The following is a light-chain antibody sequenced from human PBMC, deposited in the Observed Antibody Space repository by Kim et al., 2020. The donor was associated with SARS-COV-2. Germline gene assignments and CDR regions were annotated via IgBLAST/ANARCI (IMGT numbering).Light chain of an antibody. CDR3: QQYYSTSLT. V-gene: IGKV4-1*01. Sequence: DTINCKSSQSVLYSSNNKNYLAWYQQKPGQPPKLLIYWASTRESGVPDRFSGSGSGTDFTLTISSLQAEDVAVYYCQQYYSTSLTFGGGTKVDIK. J-gene: IGKJ4*01. CDR2: WAS. CDR1: QSVLYSSNNKNY.